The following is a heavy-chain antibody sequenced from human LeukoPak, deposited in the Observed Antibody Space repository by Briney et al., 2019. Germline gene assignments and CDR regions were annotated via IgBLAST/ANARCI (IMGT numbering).Heavy chain of an antibody. D-gene: IGHD2-2*01. V-gene: IGHV3-33*01. CDR3: ARGKKYQLPLPFDY. CDR2: IWYDGSNK. Sequence: GGSLRLSCAASGFTFSSYSMHWVRQAPGKGLEWVAVIWYDGSNKYYADSVKGRFTISRDNSKNTLYLQMNSLRAEDTAVYYCARGKKYQLPLPFDYWGQGTLVTVSS. J-gene: IGHJ4*02. CDR1: GFTFSSYS.